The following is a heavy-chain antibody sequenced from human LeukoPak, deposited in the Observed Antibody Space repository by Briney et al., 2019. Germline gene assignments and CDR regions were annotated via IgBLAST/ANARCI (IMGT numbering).Heavy chain of an antibody. CDR2: IYTSGST. D-gene: IGHD3-22*01. V-gene: IGHV4-4*08. CDR3: ARVGNYYDSSGYLH. J-gene: IGHJ4*02. Sequence: SETLSLTCTVSGGSISSYYWSWIRQPPGKGLEWIGYIYTSGSTNYNPSLKSRVTMSVDTSENQFSLKLSSVTAADTAVYYCARVGNYYDSSGYLHWGQGTLVTVSS. CDR1: GGSISSYY.